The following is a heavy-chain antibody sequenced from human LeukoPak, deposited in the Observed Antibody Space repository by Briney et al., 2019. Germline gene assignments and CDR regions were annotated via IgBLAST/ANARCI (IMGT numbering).Heavy chain of an antibody. CDR2: IYYSGST. J-gene: IGHJ4*02. Sequence: KSSETLSLTCTVSGGSISSSSYYWGWIRQPPGKGLEWIGSIYYSGSTYYNPSLKSRVTISVDTSKNQFSLKLSSVTAADTAVYYCARSLRFGELIGPGYWGQGTLVTVSS. V-gene: IGHV4-39*01. CDR1: GGSISSSSYY. D-gene: IGHD3-10*01. CDR3: ARSLRFGELIGPGY.